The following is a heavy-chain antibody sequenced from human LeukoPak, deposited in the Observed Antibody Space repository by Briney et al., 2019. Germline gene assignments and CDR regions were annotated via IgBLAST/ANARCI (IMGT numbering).Heavy chain of an antibody. CDR3: ARDSGTTGEVKFDP. D-gene: IGHD1-7*01. CDR2: IYVTGST. V-gene: IGHV4-4*07. Sequence: SETLSLTCTVSGGSISSYYWSWIRQPAGKALEWIGRIYVTGSTTYNPSLESRVTMSLDTSENHFSLKLRSVTAADTAVYYCARDSGTTGEVKFDPWGQGTLVTVSS. CDR1: GGSISSYY. J-gene: IGHJ5*02.